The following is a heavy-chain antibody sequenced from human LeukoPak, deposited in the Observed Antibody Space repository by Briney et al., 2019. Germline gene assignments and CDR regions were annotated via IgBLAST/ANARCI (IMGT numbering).Heavy chain of an antibody. CDR1: GFTFSSYG. D-gene: IGHD2-2*01. J-gene: IGHJ3*02. Sequence: PGGSLRLSCAASGFTFSSYGMHWVRQAPGKGLEWVAFIRYDGSNKYYADSVKGRFTISRDNSKNTLYLQMNSLRAEDTAVYYCYQGLPAADLHAFDIWGQGTMVTVSS. V-gene: IGHV3-30*02. CDR3: YQGLPAADLHAFDI. CDR2: IRYDGSNK.